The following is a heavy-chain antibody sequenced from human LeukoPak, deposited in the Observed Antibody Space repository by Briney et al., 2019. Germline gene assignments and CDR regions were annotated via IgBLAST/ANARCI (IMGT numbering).Heavy chain of an antibody. J-gene: IGHJ4*02. CDR3: AREGLNYDILTGYFPMYYFDY. CDR2: TRNKANSYTT. D-gene: IGHD3-9*01. V-gene: IGHV3-72*01. Sequence: GGSLRLSCAASGFTFSDHYMDWVRQAPGKGLEWVGRTRNKANSYTTEYAASVKGRFTISRDDSKNSLYLQMNSLKTEDTAVYYCAREGLNYDILTGYFPMYYFDYWGQGTLVTVSS. CDR1: GFTFSDHY.